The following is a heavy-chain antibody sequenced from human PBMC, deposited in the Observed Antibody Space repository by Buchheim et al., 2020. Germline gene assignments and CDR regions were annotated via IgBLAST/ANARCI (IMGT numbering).Heavy chain of an antibody. Sequence: EVQLLESGGGLVQPGGSLRLSCAASGFTFSSYVMSWVRQAPGKGLEWVSTISGSGISSYYADSVKGRFTISRDNSKNTLYLQMNSLRAEDTAVYYCAKDLSPLYYYYGMDVWGQGTT. CDR2: ISGSGISS. J-gene: IGHJ6*02. CDR1: GFTFSSYV. V-gene: IGHV3-23*01. CDR3: AKDLSPLYYYYGMDV. D-gene: IGHD2/OR15-2a*01.